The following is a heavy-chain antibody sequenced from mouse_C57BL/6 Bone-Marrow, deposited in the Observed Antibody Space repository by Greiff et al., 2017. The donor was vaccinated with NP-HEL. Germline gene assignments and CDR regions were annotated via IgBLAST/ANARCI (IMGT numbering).Heavy chain of an antibody. V-gene: IGHV5-4*01. CDR1: GFTFSSYA. CDR3: ARGYYGSSSYFDY. J-gene: IGHJ2*01. CDR2: ISDGGSYT. Sequence: EVQLVESGGGLVKPGGSLKLSCAASGFTFSSYAMSWVRQTPEKRLEWVATISDGGSYTYYPDNVKGRFTISRDNAKNNLYLQMGHLKSEDTAMYYCARGYYGSSSYFDYWGQGTTLTVSS. D-gene: IGHD1-1*01.